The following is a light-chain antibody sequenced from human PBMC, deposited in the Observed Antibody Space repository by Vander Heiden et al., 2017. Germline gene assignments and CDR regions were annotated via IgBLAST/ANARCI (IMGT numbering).Light chain of an antibody. CDR3: QHYKSFPYT. CDR2: EAS. J-gene: IGKJ2*01. V-gene: IGKV1-5*03. Sequence: IKMTQTPSTLSASVGDRVSITCRASRIIDFYVAWYHQRPGKAPQLLVYEASNLESGVPSILSGSCSGTEFTLTISSLQPGDIGTYCCQHYKSFPYTFGQGTKLEIK. CDR1: RIIDFY.